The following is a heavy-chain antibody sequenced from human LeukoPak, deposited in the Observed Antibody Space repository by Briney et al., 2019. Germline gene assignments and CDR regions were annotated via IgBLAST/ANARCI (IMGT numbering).Heavy chain of an antibody. CDR1: GGSISSGGYY. Sequence: SETLSLTCTVSGGSISSGGYYWSWIRQPPGKGLEWIGYIYHSGSTYYNPSLKSRVTISVDRSKSQFSLKLSSVTAADTAVYYCARGLSYYYDSSGYQYYFDYWGQGTLVTVSS. CDR3: ARGLSYYYDSSGYQYYFDY. CDR2: IYHSGST. D-gene: IGHD3-22*01. V-gene: IGHV4-30-2*01. J-gene: IGHJ4*02.